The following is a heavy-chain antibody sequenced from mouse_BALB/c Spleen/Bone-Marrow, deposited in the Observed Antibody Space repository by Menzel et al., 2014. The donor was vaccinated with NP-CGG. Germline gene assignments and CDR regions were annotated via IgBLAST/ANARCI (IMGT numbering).Heavy chain of an antibody. CDR2: ISNGGGST. CDR1: GFTFSDYY. V-gene: IGHV5-12*02. J-gene: IGHJ3*01. Sequence: EVKLVESGGGLVQPGGSLKLSCATSGFTFSDYYMYWVRQTPEKRLEWVAYISNGGGSTYYPDTVKGRFTISRDNAKNTLYLQMSRLKSEDTAMYYCARHNYDETLFAYWGQGTLVTVSA. CDR3: ARHNYDETLFAY. D-gene: IGHD2-4*01.